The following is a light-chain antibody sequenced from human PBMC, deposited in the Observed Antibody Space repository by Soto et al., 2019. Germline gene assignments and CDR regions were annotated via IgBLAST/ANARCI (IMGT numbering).Light chain of an antibody. CDR2: YDR. Sequence: SCELTQPPSVSLAPGETASIACGGDNIGRKSVHWYQQKPGQAPVVVMYYDRDRPSGIPERFSGSNSGNTATLTISWVEAGDEADYYCQVYDSSSDHFVLGTGTKVTVL. CDR3: QVYDSSSDHFV. J-gene: IGLJ1*01. CDR1: NIGRKS. V-gene: IGLV3-21*04.